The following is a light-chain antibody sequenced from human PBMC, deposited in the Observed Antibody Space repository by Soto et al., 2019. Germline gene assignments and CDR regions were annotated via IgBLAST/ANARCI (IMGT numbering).Light chain of an antibody. V-gene: IGKV3-20*01. J-gene: IGKJ2*01. CDR1: QSVRNNY. CDR2: GAS. CDR3: HQYDGAPHT. Sequence: ENVLTQSPGTLSSSPGERATLSCRASQSVRNNYLAWYQQKPGQAPRLLILGASIRATGIPDRFSGSGSGTDFTLTISRLEPEDFAVFYCHQYDGAPHTFGQGTKLEIE.